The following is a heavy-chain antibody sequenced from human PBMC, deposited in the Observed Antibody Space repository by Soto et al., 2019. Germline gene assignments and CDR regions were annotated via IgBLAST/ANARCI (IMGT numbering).Heavy chain of an antibody. D-gene: IGHD3-22*01. Sequence: SGPTLVKPTETLTLTCTVSGFSLSNARMGVSWIRQPPGKALEWLAHIFSNDEKSYSTSLKSRLTISKDTSKSQVVLTMTNMDPVDTATYYCARIRPDSSGYYLDWYFDLWGRGTLVTVSS. CDR2: IFSNDEK. CDR1: GFSLSNARMG. V-gene: IGHV2-26*01. J-gene: IGHJ2*01. CDR3: ARIRPDSSGYYLDWYFDL.